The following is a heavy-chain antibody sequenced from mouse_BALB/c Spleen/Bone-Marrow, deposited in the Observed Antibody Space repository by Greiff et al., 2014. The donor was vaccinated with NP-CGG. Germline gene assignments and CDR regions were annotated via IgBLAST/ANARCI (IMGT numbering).Heavy chain of an antibody. V-gene: IGHV5-4*02. CDR2: ISDGGNYT. D-gene: IGHD1-1*02. J-gene: IGHJ4*01. CDR3: ARSGEKYGAMDY. Sequence: VQLQQSGGGLVKPGGSLKLSCTASGFTFSDYYMYWVRLTPEKRLEWVAAISDGGNYTFNPDSVMGRFTISRDNAKNNLYLQMSSLKSEDTAMYYCARSGEKYGAMDYWGQGTSVTVSS. CDR1: GFTFSDYY.